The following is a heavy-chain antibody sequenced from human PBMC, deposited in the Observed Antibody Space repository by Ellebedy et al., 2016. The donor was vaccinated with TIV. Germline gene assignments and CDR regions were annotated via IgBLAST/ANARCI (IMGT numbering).Heavy chain of an antibody. V-gene: IGHV3-30*18. CDR3: AKIVYSNRPGSYYYYGMDV. D-gene: IGHD4-11*01. CDR1: AFLFSVYG. Sequence: PGGSLRLSCTASAFLFSVYGMHWVRQAPGKGLEWIAVISADGSTQYHAASVEGRFTISRDNSQYTLYLQMNSLRPEDTAVYFCAKIVYSNRPGSYYYYGMDVWGQGTTVTVSS. CDR2: ISADGSTQ. J-gene: IGHJ6*02.